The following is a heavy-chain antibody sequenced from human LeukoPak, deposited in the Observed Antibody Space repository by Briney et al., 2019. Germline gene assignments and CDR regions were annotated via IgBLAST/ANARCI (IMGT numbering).Heavy chain of an antibody. CDR1: GFTFSSYS. D-gene: IGHD3-9*01. CDR3: ARGDTRYKKFPH. V-gene: IGHV3-21*01. CDR2: ISSSSSYI. Sequence: PGGSLRLSCAASGFTFSSYSMNWVRQAPGKGLEWVSSISSSSSYIYYADSVKGRFAISRDNAKNSLYLQMNSLRAEDSAVYYRARGDTRYKKFPHWGQGTLVTVSS. J-gene: IGHJ1*01.